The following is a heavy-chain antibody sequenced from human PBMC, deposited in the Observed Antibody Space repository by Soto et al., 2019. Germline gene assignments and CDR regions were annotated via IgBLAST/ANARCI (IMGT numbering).Heavy chain of an antibody. CDR1: GYTFTNYD. Sequence: QVHLVQSGAEVKKPGASVKVSCEASGYTFTNYDISWVRQAPGQGLEWLGWINHNNGDTASAQKFQGRVTMSWNTSINTAYMELTGLTSEDTAVYHCARGTIGASSVADIMYPSKQHYSMDVWGQGTTVTVSS. V-gene: IGHV1-8*01. D-gene: IGHD2-8*01. CDR3: ARGTIGASSVADIMYPSKQHYSMDV. CDR2: INHNNGDT. J-gene: IGHJ6*02.